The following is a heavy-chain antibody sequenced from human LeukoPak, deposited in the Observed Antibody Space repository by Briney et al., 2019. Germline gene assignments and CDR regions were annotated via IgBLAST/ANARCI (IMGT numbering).Heavy chain of an antibody. J-gene: IGHJ4*02. D-gene: IGHD4-23*01. CDR2: IYSGGST. Sequence: GGSLRLSCVASGFTVSSNYMSWVRQAPGKGLEWVSVIYSGGSTYYADSVKGRFTISRDNAKNTLYLQMNSLRAEDTAVYYCARDRSYGGNSGMDYWGQGTLVTVSS. CDR1: GFTVSSNY. CDR3: ARDRSYGGNSGMDY. V-gene: IGHV3-53*01.